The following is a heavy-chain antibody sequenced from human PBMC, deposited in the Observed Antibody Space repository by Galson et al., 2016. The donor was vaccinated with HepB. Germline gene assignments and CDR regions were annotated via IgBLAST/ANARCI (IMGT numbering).Heavy chain of an antibody. CDR2: IDPTDSYT. CDR3: ARQGPSSSWYVVYNGFDP. V-gene: IGHV5-10-1*01. D-gene: IGHD6-13*01. Sequence: QSGAEVKKPGESLRISCKTSGFSFTSYWINWVRQMPGKGLEWMGRIDPTDSYTNYNPSFQGHVTISADKSITTAYLQWNSLKASDTAMYYCARQGPSSSWYVVYNGFDPCGQGTLVTVSS. J-gene: IGHJ5*02. CDR1: GFSFTSYW.